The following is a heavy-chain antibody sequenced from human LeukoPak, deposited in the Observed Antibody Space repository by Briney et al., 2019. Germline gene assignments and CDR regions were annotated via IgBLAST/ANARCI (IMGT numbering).Heavy chain of an antibody. D-gene: IGHD2-21*01. Sequence: GGSLRLSCAASGFTFSSYSLNWVRQAPGKGLEWVSSISSSSRYIYYADSVKGRFTISRDNAKNSLYLQMNSLRAEDTAVYYCARDPGAQYCDGDCSPDAFDIWGQATMVTVSS. J-gene: IGHJ3*02. CDR1: GFTFSSYS. CDR2: ISSSSRYI. V-gene: IGHV3-21*01. CDR3: ARDPGAQYCDGDCSPDAFDI.